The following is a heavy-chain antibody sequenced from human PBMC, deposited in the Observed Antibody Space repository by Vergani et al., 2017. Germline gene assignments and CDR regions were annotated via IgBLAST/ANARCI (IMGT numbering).Heavy chain of an antibody. CDR1: GFTFSSYW. CDR3: ARERTEDLPYNWFDP. Sequence: EVQLVESGGGLVQPGGSLRLSCAASGFTFSSYWMSWVRQAPGKGLEWVANIKQDGSEKYYVDSVKGRFTISRDNAKNSLYLQMNSLRAEDTAVYYCARERTEDLPYNWFDPWGQGTLVTVSS. J-gene: IGHJ5*02. V-gene: IGHV3-7*03. CDR2: IKQDGSEK.